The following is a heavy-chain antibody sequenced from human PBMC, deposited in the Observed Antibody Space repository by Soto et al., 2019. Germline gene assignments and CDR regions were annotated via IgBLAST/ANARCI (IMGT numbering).Heavy chain of an antibody. D-gene: IGHD3-22*01. CDR3: ARHGMDYDDSSGYYYSPYYFDY. CDR1: GGSISSSSYY. Sequence: QLQLQESGPGLVKPSETLSLTCTVSGGSISSSSYYWGWIRQPPGKGLEWIGSIYYSGSTYYNPSLKSRVTISVDTSKNQFSLKLSSVTAADTAVYYCARHGMDYDDSSGYYYSPYYFDYWGQGTLVTVSS. CDR2: IYYSGST. J-gene: IGHJ4*02. V-gene: IGHV4-39*01.